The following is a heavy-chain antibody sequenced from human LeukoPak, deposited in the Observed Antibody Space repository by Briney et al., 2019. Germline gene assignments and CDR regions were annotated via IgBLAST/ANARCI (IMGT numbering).Heavy chain of an antibody. V-gene: IGHV4-34*01. CDR1: GGSFSGYY. CDR3: ARTSRSSSSYYFDY. CDR2: INHSGST. Sequence: SETLSLTCAVYGGSFSGYYWSWIRQPPGKGLEWIGEINHSGSTNYNPSLKSRVTISVDTSKNQFSLKLSSVTAADTAVYYCARTSRSSSSYYFDYWGQGTLVTVSS. D-gene: IGHD6-13*01. J-gene: IGHJ4*02.